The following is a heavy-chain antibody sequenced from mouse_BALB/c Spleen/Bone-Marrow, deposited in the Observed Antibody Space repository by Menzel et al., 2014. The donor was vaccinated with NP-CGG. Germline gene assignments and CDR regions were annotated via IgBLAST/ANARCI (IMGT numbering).Heavy chain of an antibody. CDR1: GYTFTSYY. V-gene: IGHV1S81*02. CDR3: SRGRRDALDY. J-gene: IGHJ4*01. CDR2: INPSNGGT. Sequence: LVESGAELVKPGASVKLSCKASGYTFTSYYMYWVKQRPGQGLEWFGEINPSNGGTNFNEKFKNKATLTVDKSSSTAYMQLSSLTSEDSAVYYCSRGRRDALDYWGKGTSVTVSS.